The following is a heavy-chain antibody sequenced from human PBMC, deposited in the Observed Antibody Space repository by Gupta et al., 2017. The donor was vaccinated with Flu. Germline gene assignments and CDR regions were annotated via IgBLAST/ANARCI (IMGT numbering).Heavy chain of an antibody. CDR1: GFTFSGYD. Sequence: ELQLGESGGGWVQLEGSLGLSCPASGFTFSGYDMSWVRQAPGKGLEWVSFISSSGVPYYTDSVKGRFTISRDNAKNSVYLQMDSLRAEDTAFYYCARGHWDSWGQGTLVTVSS. J-gene: IGHJ4*02. V-gene: IGHV3-48*03. CDR3: ARGHWDS. CDR2: ISSSGVP.